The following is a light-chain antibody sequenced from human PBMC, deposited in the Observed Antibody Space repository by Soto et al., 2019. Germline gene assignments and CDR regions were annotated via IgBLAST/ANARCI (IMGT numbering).Light chain of an antibody. Sequence: EIVLTQSPGTLSLCPGERATLSCRASQSVSSSYLAWYQQKPGQAPRLLIYGASSRATGIPDRFSGSGSGTDFTLTISRLEPEDFAVYYCQPYGSSPLTFGGGTKVEIK. CDR1: QSVSSSY. V-gene: IGKV3-20*01. J-gene: IGKJ4*01. CDR3: QPYGSSPLT. CDR2: GAS.